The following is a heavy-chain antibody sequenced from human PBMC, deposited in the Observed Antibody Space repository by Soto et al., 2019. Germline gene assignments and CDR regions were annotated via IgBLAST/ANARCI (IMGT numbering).Heavy chain of an antibody. CDR1: GYTFTGYY. Sequence: ASVKVSCKASGYTFTGYYMHWVRQAPGQGLEWMGWINPNSGGTNYAQKFQGWVTMTRDTSISTAYMELSRLRSDDSAVYYCTRGTDLRFCTGYSCPGIDVWGPGTTVTVSS. J-gene: IGHJ6*02. V-gene: IGHV1-2*04. CDR2: INPNSGGT. D-gene: IGHD2-8*02. CDR3: TRGTDLRFCTGYSCPGIDV.